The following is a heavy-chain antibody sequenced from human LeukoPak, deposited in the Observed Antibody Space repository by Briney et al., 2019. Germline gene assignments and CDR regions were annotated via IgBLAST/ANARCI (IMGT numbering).Heavy chain of an antibody. J-gene: IGHJ4*02. D-gene: IGHD3-16*01. CDR1: GFTFNVYG. CDR3: ARAVGPFDY. V-gene: IGHV3-33*01. Sequence: GGSLRLSCAASGFTFNVYGIHWVRQAPGKGLEWVAVSWNDGSNKYYADSVKGRFTIFRDNSKDTLYLEMNGPTVEDTAVYYCARAVGPFDYWGQGTLVTVSS. CDR2: SWNDGSNK.